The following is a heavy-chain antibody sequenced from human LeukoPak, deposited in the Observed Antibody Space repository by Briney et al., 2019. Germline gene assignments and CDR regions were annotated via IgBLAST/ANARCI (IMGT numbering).Heavy chain of an antibody. CDR3: AKDKAPYYYYMDV. Sequence: GGSLRLSCAASGFNFGSYSMTWVRQAPGKGLEWVAVISYDGSNKYYADSVKGRFTISRDNSKNTLYLQMNSLRADDTAVYYCAKDKAPYYYYMDVWGKGTTVTVSS. J-gene: IGHJ6*03. CDR2: ISYDGSNK. CDR1: GFNFGSYS. V-gene: IGHV3-30*04.